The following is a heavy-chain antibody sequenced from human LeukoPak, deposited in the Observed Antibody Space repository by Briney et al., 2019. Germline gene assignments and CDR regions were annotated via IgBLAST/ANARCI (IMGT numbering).Heavy chain of an antibody. CDR3: ARAPQWLARRVFDY. CDR2: INHSGST. V-gene: IGHV4-39*07. D-gene: IGHD6-19*01. CDR1: GGSISSGGYY. Sequence: SETLSLTCTVSGGSISSGGYYWSWIRQPPGKGLEWIGEINHSGSTNYNPSLKSRVTISVDTSKNQFSLKLSSVTAADTAVYYCARAPQWLARRVFDYWGQGTLVTVSS. J-gene: IGHJ4*02.